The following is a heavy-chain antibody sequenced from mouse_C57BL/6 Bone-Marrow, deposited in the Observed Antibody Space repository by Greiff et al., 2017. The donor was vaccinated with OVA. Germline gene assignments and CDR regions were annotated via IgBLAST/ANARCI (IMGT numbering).Heavy chain of an antibody. D-gene: IGHD1-1*01. J-gene: IGHJ3*01. CDR2: IDPNSGGT. Sequence: VQLQQSGAELVKPGASVKLSCKASGYTFTSYWMHWVKQRPGRGLEWIGRIDPNSGGTKYNEKFKSKATLTVDKPSSTAYMQLSSLSSEDSAVYCCTRDYYGSSSWFAYWGQGTLVTVSA. CDR1: GYTFTSYW. CDR3: TRDYYGSSSWFAY. V-gene: IGHV1-72*01.